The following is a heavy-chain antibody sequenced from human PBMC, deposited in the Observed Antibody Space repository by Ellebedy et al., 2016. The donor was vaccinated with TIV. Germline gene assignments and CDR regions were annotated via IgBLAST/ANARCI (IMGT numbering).Heavy chain of an antibody. D-gene: IGHD2-2*01. CDR3: ARDNVPLYYYYGMDV. V-gene: IGHV3-48*02. Sequence: GGSLRLSCAASGFTFSNAWMSWVRQAPGKGLEWVSYISGSSRTIYYADSVQGRFTISRDNAKNSLYLQMNSLRDEDTAVYYCARDNVPLYYYYGMDVWGQGTTVTVSS. J-gene: IGHJ6*02. CDR1: GFTFSNAW. CDR2: ISGSSRTI.